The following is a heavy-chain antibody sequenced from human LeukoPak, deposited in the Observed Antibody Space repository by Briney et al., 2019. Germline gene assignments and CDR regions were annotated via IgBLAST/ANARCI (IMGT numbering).Heavy chain of an antibody. CDR1: GFTFSSYA. CDR2: ISYDGSNK. V-gene: IGHV3-30-3*01. J-gene: IGHJ4*02. CDR3: ATDLRCSSTSCYTGFFDY. Sequence: GGSLRLSCAASGFTFSSYAMHWVRQAPGKGLEWVAVISYDGSNKYYADSVKGRFTISRDNSKNTLYLQMNSLRAEDTAVYYCATDLRCSSTSCYTGFFDYWGQGTLVTVSS. D-gene: IGHD2-2*02.